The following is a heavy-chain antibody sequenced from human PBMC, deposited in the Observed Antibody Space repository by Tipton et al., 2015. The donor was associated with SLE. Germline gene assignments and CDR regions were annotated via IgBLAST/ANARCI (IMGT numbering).Heavy chain of an antibody. V-gene: IGHV4-39*01. CDR2: IYYSGST. Sequence: TLSLTCAVYGGSFSSSSYYWGWIRQPPGKGLEWIGSIYYSGSTYYNPSLKSRVTISVDTSKNQFSLKLSSVTAADTAVYYCASQGNWDAFDIWGQGTMVTVSS. D-gene: IGHD7-27*01. CDR1: GGSFSSSSYY. CDR3: ASQGNWDAFDI. J-gene: IGHJ3*02.